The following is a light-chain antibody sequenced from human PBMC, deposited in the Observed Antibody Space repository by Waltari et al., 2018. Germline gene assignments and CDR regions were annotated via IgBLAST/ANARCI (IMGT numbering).Light chain of an antibody. CDR3: QQYNTYSYT. J-gene: IGKJ2*01. CDR2: KAS. CDR1: QSLSTW. V-gene: IGKV1-5*03. Sequence: DIQMTQSPSTLSASVGDRVTITCRASQSLSTWLAWYQQKPGEAPKLLIYKASILESGVPSRISGSGSGTEFTLTISSLQPDDFATYYCQQYNTYSYTFGQGTKVEI.